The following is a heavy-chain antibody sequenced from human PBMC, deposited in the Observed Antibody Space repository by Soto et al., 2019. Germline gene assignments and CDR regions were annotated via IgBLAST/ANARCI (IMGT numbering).Heavy chain of an antibody. Sequence: QVQLVQSGAEVKKPGASVKVSCKASGYTFTSYYLHWVRQAPGLGLEWMGIINPSGGSTTYAQKCQGRVTMTRDTSTSTVYMELSSLRSEDTAVYYCARRGACISTGCSLDYWGQGTLVTVSS. D-gene: IGHD2-2*01. CDR1: GYTFTSYY. V-gene: IGHV1-46*01. CDR3: ARRGACISTGCSLDY. J-gene: IGHJ4*02. CDR2: INPSGGST.